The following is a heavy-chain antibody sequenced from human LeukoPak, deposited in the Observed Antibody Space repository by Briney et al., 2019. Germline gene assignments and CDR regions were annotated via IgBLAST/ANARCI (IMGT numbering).Heavy chain of an antibody. CDR2: IYTSGST. J-gene: IGHJ4*02. CDR1: GGSISSGSYY. D-gene: IGHD6-19*01. Sequence: SETLSLTCTVSGGSISSGSYYWSWIRQPSGKGLEWLGRIYTSGSTNYNPSLKSRDTISVDTSKNQSSLKLSSVTAADTAVYYCAKVRQWLANPTDYWGQGTLVTVSS. V-gene: IGHV4-61*02. CDR3: AKVRQWLANPTDY.